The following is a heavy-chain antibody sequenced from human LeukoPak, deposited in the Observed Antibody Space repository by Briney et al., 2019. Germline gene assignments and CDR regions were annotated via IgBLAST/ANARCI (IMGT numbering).Heavy chain of an antibody. CDR2: LIPISGTA. J-gene: IGHJ1*01. Sequence: SVKVSCKASGGTFSSYGFSWVRQAPGQGLEWMGGLIPISGTANYAQKFQGRVTIIADESTSTAYMELSSLRSEDTPVYYCARDAQEYHYGSGDYAFWGQGTQVSVSS. V-gene: IGHV1-69*13. CDR3: ARDAQEYHYGSGDYAF. CDR1: GGTFSSYG. D-gene: IGHD3-22*01.